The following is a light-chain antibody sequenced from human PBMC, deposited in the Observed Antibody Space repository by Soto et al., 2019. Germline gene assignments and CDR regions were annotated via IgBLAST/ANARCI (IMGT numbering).Light chain of an antibody. J-gene: IGKJ1*01. CDR1: QSMGSN. V-gene: IGKV3-15*01. Sequence: EIVMTQSPCSLSGSAGERATLSCRASQSMGSNLAWYQQKHGQAPRPLRYGASTRATGIPARFSGSLYGTEFNLTITSLQSEDFAVYYCQQYHNWPRTFGQGTKVDIK. CDR2: GAS. CDR3: QQYHNWPRT.